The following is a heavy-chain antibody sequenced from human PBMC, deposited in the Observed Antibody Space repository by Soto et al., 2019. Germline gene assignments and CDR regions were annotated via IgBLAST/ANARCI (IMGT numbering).Heavy chain of an antibody. D-gene: IGHD3-16*01. CDR2: IYYTGST. J-gene: IGHJ4*02. V-gene: IGHV4-31*03. CDR3: ARGKFGYDY. Sequence: QVLLQESGPRLMKPSQTLSLTCTVSGDSITSGDYYWSWIRLHPGRGLEWIGHIYYTGSTYYNPSLESRLIMSVDTSKNQFSLRLSSVSAADTAVYYCARGKFGYDYWGRGTQVTVSS. CDR1: GDSITSGDYY.